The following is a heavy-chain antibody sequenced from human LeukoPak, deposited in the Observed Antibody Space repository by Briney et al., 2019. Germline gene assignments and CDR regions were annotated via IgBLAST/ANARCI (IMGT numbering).Heavy chain of an antibody. CDR1: GGSISSYY. Sequence: SETLSLTCTVSGGSISSYYWSWIRQPPGKGLEWIGYIYYSGSTNYNPSLKSRVTISVDTSKNQFSLKLSSVTAADTAVYYCARGASRDYFAYWGQGTLVTVSS. J-gene: IGHJ4*02. D-gene: IGHD6-13*01. V-gene: IGHV4-59*12. CDR3: ARGASRDYFAY. CDR2: IYYSGST.